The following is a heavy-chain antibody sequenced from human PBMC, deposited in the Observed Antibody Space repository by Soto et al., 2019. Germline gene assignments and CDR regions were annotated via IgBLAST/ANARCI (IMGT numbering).Heavy chain of an antibody. CDR3: SRHGYSYGGGDFDY. Sequence: EVQLVESGGGLVQPGGSLRLSCAASGFTVSSNYMSWVRQAPGKGLEWVSVIYSGGSAYYADSVKGRFTISRDNSKNPLDLQRNSLRAEDTAVYYCSRHGYSYGGGDFDYWGQGTLVTVSS. V-gene: IGHV3-66*04. D-gene: IGHD5-18*01. CDR2: IYSGGSA. CDR1: GFTVSSNY. J-gene: IGHJ4*02.